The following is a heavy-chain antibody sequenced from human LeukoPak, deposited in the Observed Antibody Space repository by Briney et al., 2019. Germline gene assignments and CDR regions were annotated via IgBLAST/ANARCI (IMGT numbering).Heavy chain of an antibody. CDR1: GVSMSSGGNY. CDR2: IYYSGST. J-gene: IGHJ6*02. V-gene: IGHV4-61*08. CDR3: ARDQGVVAAPRYYYYYGMDV. D-gene: IGHD2-15*01. Sequence: SQTLSLTCTVSGVSMSSGGNYWSWIRQHPGKGLEWIGYIYYSGSTNYNPSLKSRVTISVDTSKNQFSLKLSSVTAADTAVYYCARDQGVVAAPRYYYYYGMDVWGQGTTVTVSS.